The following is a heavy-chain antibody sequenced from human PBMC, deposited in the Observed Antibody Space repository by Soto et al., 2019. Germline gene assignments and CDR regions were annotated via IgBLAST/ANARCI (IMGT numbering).Heavy chain of an antibody. CDR3: GRSGELEPTWGTVWY. CDR2: IIPIFGTA. D-gene: IGHD1-1*01. V-gene: IGHV1-69*01. CDR1: VGTFSSYA. Sequence: QVQLVQSGAEVKKPGSSVKVSCKASVGTFSSYAISWVRQAPGQGLEWMGGIIPIFGTANYAQKFQGRVTITADESTSTAYMELSSLRSEDTAVYYCGRSGELEPTWGTVWYWGQGTLVTVSS. J-gene: IGHJ4*02.